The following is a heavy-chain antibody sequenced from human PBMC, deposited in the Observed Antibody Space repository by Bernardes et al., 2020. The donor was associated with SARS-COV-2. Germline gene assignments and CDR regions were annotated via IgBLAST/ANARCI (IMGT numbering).Heavy chain of an antibody. Sequence: LKLAFTSSVFTFADCAVHWVRRATAKGLEWVSLVSVDGVGTFYADSVKGRFTISRDNSKNSLYLQMDSLGTEDTALYYCAKDVGYSDVWRGYFDDWGQGTLVTVSS. CDR2: VSVDGVGT. J-gene: IGHJ4*02. CDR3: AKDVGYSDVWRGYFDD. V-gene: IGHV3-43*02. D-gene: IGHD3-3*01. CDR1: VFTFADCA.